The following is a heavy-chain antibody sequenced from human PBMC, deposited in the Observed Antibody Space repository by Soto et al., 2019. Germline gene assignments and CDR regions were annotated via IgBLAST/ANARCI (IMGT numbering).Heavy chain of an antibody. J-gene: IGHJ6*02. CDR2: INYSGST. CDR3: ARERNTIFGVVISLDV. Sequence: SETLSLTCAVYGGSFSGYYWSWIRQPPGKGLEWIGEINYSGSTNYNPSLKSRVTISVDTSKNQFSLKLSSVTAADTAVYYCARERNTIFGVVISLDVWGQGTTVTVSS. V-gene: IGHV4-34*01. D-gene: IGHD3-3*01. CDR1: GGSFSGYY.